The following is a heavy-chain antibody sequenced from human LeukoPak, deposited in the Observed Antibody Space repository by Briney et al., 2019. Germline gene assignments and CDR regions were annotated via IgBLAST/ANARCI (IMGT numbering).Heavy chain of an antibody. CDR2: IYYTGST. CDR3: ASRTRFGELRFDY. Sequence: SETLSLTCTVSGGSISTSSYYWGWIREPPGKGLEWIVRIYYTGSTYSNPSLNSRVTVSVDTSKNQFSLKLSSVTAADTAVYYCASRTRFGELRFDYWGQGTLVTVSS. V-gene: IGHV4-39*01. D-gene: IGHD3-10*01. CDR1: GGSISTSSYY. J-gene: IGHJ4*02.